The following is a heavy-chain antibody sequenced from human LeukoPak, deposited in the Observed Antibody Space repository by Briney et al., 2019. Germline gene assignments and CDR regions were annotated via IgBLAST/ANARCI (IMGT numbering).Heavy chain of an antibody. J-gene: IGHJ4*02. V-gene: IGHV3-48*01. CDR1: GFTFSYFG. D-gene: IGHD6-6*01. Sequence: GGSLRLSCAASGFTFSYFGMNWVRQAPGKGLEWVSYISSNSRTVDYADSVKGRFTISRDNGKNSLYLQMNTLRVEDTAVYYCARGGASRPDYWGRGTLVSVSS. CDR3: ARGGASRPDY. CDR2: ISSNSRTV.